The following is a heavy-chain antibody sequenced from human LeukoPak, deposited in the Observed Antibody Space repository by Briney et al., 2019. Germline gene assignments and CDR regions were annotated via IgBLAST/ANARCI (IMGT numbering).Heavy chain of an antibody. J-gene: IGHJ5*02. CDR1: GFTFSSYS. CDR3: ARDNSGWSLDP. V-gene: IGHV3-48*04. D-gene: IGHD6-19*01. CDR2: ITDNGRKI. Sequence: PGGSLRLSCAASGFTFSSYSMNWVRQAPGKGLEWVSYITDNGRKIYYADSVKGRFTMSRDNAKNSLYLQMNSLRTEDTAIYYCARDNSGWSLDPWGQGTLVTVSS.